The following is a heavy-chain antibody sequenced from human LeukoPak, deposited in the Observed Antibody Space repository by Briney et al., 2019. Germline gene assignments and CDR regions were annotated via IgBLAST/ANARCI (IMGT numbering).Heavy chain of an antibody. CDR1: GGSINNYF. J-gene: IGHJ5*02. Sequence: ASETLSLTCIVSGGSINNYFWSWIRQSPGKGLEYIGFIYYTGNTNYDSALKGRVAISVDTSKNQFSLKLSSVTAADTAVYYCATLSSGLVSPFDPWGQGTLVTVSS. CDR2: IYYTGNT. V-gene: IGHV4-59*01. CDR3: ATLSSGLVSPFDP. D-gene: IGHD6-19*01.